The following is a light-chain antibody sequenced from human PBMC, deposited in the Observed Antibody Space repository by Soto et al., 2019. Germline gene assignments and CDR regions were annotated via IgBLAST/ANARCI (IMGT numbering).Light chain of an antibody. CDR1: SSDVGGYNY. CDR3: SSYTTSSPHVV. J-gene: IGLJ2*01. CDR2: EVS. Sequence: QSALTQPASVSGSPGQSITISCTGTSSDVGGYNYVSWYQQHPGKAPKLMIYEVSNRPSGVSNRFSGSKSGNTASLTISGLQAEDEADFYCSSYTTSSPHVVFGGGTKLTAL. V-gene: IGLV2-14*01.